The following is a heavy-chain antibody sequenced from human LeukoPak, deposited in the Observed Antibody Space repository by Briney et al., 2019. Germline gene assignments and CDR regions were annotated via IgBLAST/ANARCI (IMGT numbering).Heavy chain of an antibody. CDR2: IYYSGST. Sequence: SETLSLTCTVSGGSISSYYWSWIRQPPGKGLEWIGYIYYSGSTNYNPSLKSRVTISVDTSKNQFSLKLSSVTAADTAVYYCARERRFGTMVRGVLDYWGQGTLVTVSS. J-gene: IGHJ4*02. CDR1: GGSISSYY. D-gene: IGHD3-10*01. V-gene: IGHV4-59*12. CDR3: ARERRFGTMVRGVLDY.